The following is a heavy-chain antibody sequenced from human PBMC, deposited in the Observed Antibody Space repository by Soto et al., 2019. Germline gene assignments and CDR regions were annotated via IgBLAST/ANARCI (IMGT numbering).Heavy chain of an antibody. V-gene: IGHV1-2*02. Sequence: QVQLVQSGAEVKKPGASVKVSCKASGYTFTAYYMHWVRQAPGQGLEWMGWINPNSGGTYHAQNFQGRVTMTRDTSTTTAYMELASLRSDDTAVYYCASGGGRGYNELDPWGHGTLVIVSP. CDR3: ASGGGRGYNELDP. D-gene: IGHD5-12*01. J-gene: IGHJ5*02. CDR2: INPNSGGT. CDR1: GYTFTAYY.